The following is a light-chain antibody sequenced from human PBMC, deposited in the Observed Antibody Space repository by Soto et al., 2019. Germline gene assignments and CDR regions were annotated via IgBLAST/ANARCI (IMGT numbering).Light chain of an antibody. J-gene: IGKJ1*01. CDR1: QNINSW. CDR2: DAS. CDR3: QQYKSYWM. V-gene: IGKV1-5*01. Sequence: DIQMTQSPSTLSASVGDRVTITCRASQNINSWLAWYQQKPGKAPKLLIYDASSLESGVPSRFSGSGSGTVFTLTISSLQPDDFATYYCQQYKSYWMFGQGTKVEIK.